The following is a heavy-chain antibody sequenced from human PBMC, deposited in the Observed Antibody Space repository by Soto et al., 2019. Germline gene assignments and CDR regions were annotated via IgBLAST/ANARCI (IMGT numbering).Heavy chain of an antibody. CDR1: GVTFSNYA. CDR2: IWSDGTNK. CDR3: ARAPLTIYDTSGYYDY. V-gene: IGHV3-33*01. D-gene: IGHD3-22*01. Sequence: QVQLVGSGGGVVQPGRSLRLSCAASGVTFSNYAMHWVRQAPGKGLEWVAVIWSDGTNKYYADSVKGRFTISRDKSKNTLYLQMNSLRAEDTAVYYCARAPLTIYDTSGYYDYWSQGIQVTVSS. J-gene: IGHJ4*02.